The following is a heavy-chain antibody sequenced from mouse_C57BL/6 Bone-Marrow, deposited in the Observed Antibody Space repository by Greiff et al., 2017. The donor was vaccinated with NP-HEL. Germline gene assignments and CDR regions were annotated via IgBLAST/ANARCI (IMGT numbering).Heavy chain of an antibody. V-gene: IGHV5-6*02. CDR1: GFTFSSYG. Sequence: DVHLVESGGDLVKPGGSLKLSCAASGFTFSSYGMSWVRQTPDKRLEWVATISSGGSYTYYPDSVKGRFTISRDNAKNTLYLQMSSLKSEDTAMYYCARRWDPAWFAYWGQGTLVTVSA. J-gene: IGHJ3*01. CDR3: ARRWDPAWFAY. D-gene: IGHD4-1*01. CDR2: ISSGGSYT.